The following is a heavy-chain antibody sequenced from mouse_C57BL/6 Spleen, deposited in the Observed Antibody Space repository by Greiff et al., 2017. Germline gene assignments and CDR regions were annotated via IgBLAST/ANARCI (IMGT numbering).Heavy chain of an antibody. Sequence: QVQLQQSGAELVRPGASVTLSCTASGFTFTDYDMHWVKQTPVHGLEWIGAIDPETGGTAYNQKFKGKAILTADKYSSTAYMELRSLTSEDSAFYYCTRGDTAIVAPGFDYWGKGTTLTVSS. CDR2: IDPETGGT. J-gene: IGHJ2*01. CDR3: TRGDTAIVAPGFDY. V-gene: IGHV1-15*01. D-gene: IGHD1-1*01. CDR1: GFTFTDYD.